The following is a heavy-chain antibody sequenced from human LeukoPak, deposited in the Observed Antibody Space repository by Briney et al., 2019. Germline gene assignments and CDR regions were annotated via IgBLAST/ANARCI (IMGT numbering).Heavy chain of an antibody. J-gene: IGHJ4*02. Sequence: GGSLRLSCAASGFTFSSYGMHWVRQAPGKGLEWVAVISYDGSNKYYADSVKGRFTISRDNSKSTLYLQMNSLRAEDRAVYYCAKDSGYCSSTSCYMNYWGQGTLATVSS. CDR1: GFTFSSYG. D-gene: IGHD2-2*02. CDR3: AKDSGYCSSTSCYMNY. CDR2: ISYDGSNK. V-gene: IGHV3-30*18.